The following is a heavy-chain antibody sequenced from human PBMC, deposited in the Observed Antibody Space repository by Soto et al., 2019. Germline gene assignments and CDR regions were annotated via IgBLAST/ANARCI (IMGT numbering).Heavy chain of an antibody. V-gene: IGHV4-31*03. Sequence: SETLSLTCSVSGASMKGGRYYWSWFRQRPGNGLEWLAFIDGVGGAHYNPSLMSRLLISIDTSKSQFSLRLNSVTAADTAMYYRARPEVAGFRADTGYFEYGGYGVPVTXS. J-gene: IGHJ4*01. CDR3: ARPEVAGFRADTGYFEY. CDR1: GASMKGGRYY. D-gene: IGHD6-19*01. CDR2: IDGVGGA.